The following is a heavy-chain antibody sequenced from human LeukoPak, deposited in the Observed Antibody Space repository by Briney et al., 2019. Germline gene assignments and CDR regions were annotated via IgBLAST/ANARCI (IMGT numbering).Heavy chain of an antibody. V-gene: IGHV4-39*01. CDR1: GGSISSSSYY. D-gene: IGHD4-17*01. CDR3: ARQGGDYDLDY. Sequence: SETLSLTCTVSGGSISSSSYYWGWIRQPPGKGLEWIGSIYYSGSTYYNPSLKSRVTISVDTSKNQFSLKLSSVTAADTAVYYCARQGGDYDLDYWGQGTLVTVSS. J-gene: IGHJ4*02. CDR2: IYYSGST.